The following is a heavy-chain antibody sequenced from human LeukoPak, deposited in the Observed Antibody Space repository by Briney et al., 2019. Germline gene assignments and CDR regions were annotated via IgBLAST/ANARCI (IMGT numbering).Heavy chain of an antibody. CDR2: TYYRSKWYN. V-gene: IGHV6-1*01. Sequence: SQTLSLTCAISGDSVSSNSAAWNWIRQSPSRGLEWLGRTYYRSKWYNDYAVSVKSRITINPDTSKNQFSLQLNSVTPDDTAVYYCARDSRAPGKFSDNSGYDYWGQGTLVTVSS. D-gene: IGHD3-22*01. CDR1: GDSVSSNSAA. J-gene: IGHJ4*02. CDR3: ARDSRAPGKFSDNSGYDY.